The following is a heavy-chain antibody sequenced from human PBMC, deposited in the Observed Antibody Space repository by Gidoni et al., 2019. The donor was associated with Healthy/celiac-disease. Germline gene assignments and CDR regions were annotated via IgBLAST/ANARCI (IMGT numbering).Heavy chain of an antibody. CDR3: AKLLGYCTGGVCNTAPFDY. J-gene: IGHJ4*02. CDR1: GFTFSSYG. D-gene: IGHD2-8*02. Sequence: QVQLVESGGGVVQPGRSLRLSCAASGFTFSSYGMHWVRQAPGKGLEWVAVISYDGSNKYYADSVKGRFNISRDNSKNTLYLQMNSLRAEDTAVYYCAKLLGYCTGGVCNTAPFDYWGQGTLVTVSS. CDR2: ISYDGSNK. V-gene: IGHV3-30*18.